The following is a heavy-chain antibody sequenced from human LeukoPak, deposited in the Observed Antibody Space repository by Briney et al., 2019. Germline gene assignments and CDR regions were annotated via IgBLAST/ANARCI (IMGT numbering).Heavy chain of an antibody. Sequence: SETLSLTCTVSGGSISSYYWSWIRQSPGKGLEWIGYIYYSGRTNYNPSLKSRVTISVDTSKNQFSLKLRSVTAADTAVYYCARHVEQWLTPFDYWGQGTLVTVSS. CDR1: GGSISSYY. V-gene: IGHV4-59*08. D-gene: IGHD6-19*01. J-gene: IGHJ4*02. CDR3: ARHVEQWLTPFDY. CDR2: IYYSGRT.